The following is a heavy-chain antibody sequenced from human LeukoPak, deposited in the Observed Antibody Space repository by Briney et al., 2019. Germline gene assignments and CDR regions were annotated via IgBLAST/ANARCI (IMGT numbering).Heavy chain of an antibody. J-gene: IGHJ5*02. D-gene: IGHD6-13*01. Sequence: ASVKVSCKASGYTFTSYDINWVRQATGQGLEWMGWMNPNSGNTGYAQKFQGRVTVTRNTSISTAYMELSSLRSEDTAVYYCARFSSSWYNNWFDPWGQGTLVTVSS. V-gene: IGHV1-8*01. CDR3: ARFSSSWYNNWFDP. CDR1: GYTFTSYD. CDR2: MNPNSGNT.